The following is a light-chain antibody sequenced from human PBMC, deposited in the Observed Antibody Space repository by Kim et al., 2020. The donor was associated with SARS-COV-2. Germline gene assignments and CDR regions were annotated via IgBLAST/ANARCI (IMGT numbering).Light chain of an antibody. J-gene: IGLJ2*01. CDR3: QVWENTLRT. CDR2: YDS. CDR1: NIGRKS. V-gene: IGLV3-21*01. Sequence: SYELTQPPSVSVAPGKTARITCGGNNIGRKSIHWYQHKPGQAPVLVIYYDSDRPPGVSERFSASNSGYTATLAISSVEPGDEADYYCQVWENTLRTFGGGTQLTVL.